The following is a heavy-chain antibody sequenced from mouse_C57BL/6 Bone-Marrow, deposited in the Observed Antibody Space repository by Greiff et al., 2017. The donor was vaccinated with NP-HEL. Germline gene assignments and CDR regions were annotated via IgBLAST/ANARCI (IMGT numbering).Heavy chain of an antibody. Sequence: PGQGLEWLGEIEPSDSYTNYNQKFKGKSTLTVDKSSSTAYMQLSSLTSEDSAVYYCARGYGSSLLYWFLDVWGTGTTVTVSS. D-gene: IGHD1-1*01. CDR2: IEPSDSYT. CDR3: ARGYGSSLLYWFLDV. J-gene: IGHJ1*03. V-gene: IGHV1-69*01.